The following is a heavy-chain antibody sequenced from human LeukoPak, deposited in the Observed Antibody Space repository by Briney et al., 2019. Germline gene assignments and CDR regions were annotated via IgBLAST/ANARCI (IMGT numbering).Heavy chain of an antibody. CDR3: TRDGITATIFFDY. Sequence: GSLRLSCTASGFTFGDYAINWVRQAPGKGLEWVGFIRSETYGGTTEYAASVKGRFTISRDDSKSIAYLQMNSLKTEDTAVYYCTRDGITATIFFDYWGQGTLVTVSS. V-gene: IGHV3-49*04. CDR2: IRSETYGGTT. J-gene: IGHJ4*02. CDR1: GFTFGDYA. D-gene: IGHD1-20*01.